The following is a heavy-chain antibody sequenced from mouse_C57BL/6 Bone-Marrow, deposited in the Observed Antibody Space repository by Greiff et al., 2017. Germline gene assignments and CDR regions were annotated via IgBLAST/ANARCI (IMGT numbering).Heavy chain of an antibody. V-gene: IGHV1-59*01. J-gene: IGHJ4*01. Sequence: VQLQQPGAELVRPGTSVKLSCKASGYTFTSYWMHWVKQRPGQGLEWIGVIDPSDSYTNYNQKFKGKATLTVDTSSSTAYMQLSSLTSEDSAVXYCARGNFWGQGTSVTVSS. CDR2: IDPSDSYT. CDR1: GYTFTSYW. CDR3: ARGNF.